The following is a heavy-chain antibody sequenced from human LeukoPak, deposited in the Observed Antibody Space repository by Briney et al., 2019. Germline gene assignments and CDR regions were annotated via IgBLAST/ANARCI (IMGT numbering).Heavy chain of an antibody. CDR1: GYTFTGYY. CDR3: ARDRVGYQLLVAFDI. Sequence: ASVKVSCKASGYTFTGYYMHWVRQAPGQGLEWMGWINPNSGGTNYAQKFQGRVTMTRDTSISTAYMELSRLRSDDTAVYYCARDRVGYQLLVAFDIWGQGTMVTVSS. J-gene: IGHJ3*02. D-gene: IGHD2-2*01. CDR2: INPNSGGT. V-gene: IGHV1-2*02.